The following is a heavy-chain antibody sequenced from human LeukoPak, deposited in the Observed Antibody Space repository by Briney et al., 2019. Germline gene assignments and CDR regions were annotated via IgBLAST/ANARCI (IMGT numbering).Heavy chain of an antibody. Sequence: KPSEPLSLTCSVSGGSINSFYWSWIRQPPGKGLEWIGYIHSNGGTNYNPSLKSRVTMSVDTSKNQFSLTLNSVTAADSAVYFCARHVSGIYGSRGDFDYWGQGTLVTVSS. J-gene: IGHJ4*02. CDR3: ARHVSGIYGSRGDFDY. V-gene: IGHV4-59*08. CDR2: IHSNGGT. CDR1: GGSINSFY. D-gene: IGHD3-10*01.